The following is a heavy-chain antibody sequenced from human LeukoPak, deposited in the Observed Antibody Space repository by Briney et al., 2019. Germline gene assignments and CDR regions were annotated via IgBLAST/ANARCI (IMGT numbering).Heavy chain of an antibody. J-gene: IGHJ3*02. CDR3: ARVQSSSWGYAFDI. D-gene: IGHD6-13*01. Sequence: ASVKVSCKASGYTFTTYNINWVRQAPGQGLEWMGWITADNGNTNYAQKFQGRVTMTTDTSTSTVYMELRSLRSDDTAVYYCARVQSSSWGYAFDIWGQGTMVTVSS. CDR1: GYTFTTYN. CDR2: ITADNGNT. V-gene: IGHV1-18*01.